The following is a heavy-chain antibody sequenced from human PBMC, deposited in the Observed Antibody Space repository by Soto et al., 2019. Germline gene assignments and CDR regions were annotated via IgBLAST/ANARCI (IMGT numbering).Heavy chain of an antibody. CDR3: ATIQLGYDAFDI. CDR1: GFTFSSYS. D-gene: IGHD6-6*01. CDR2: ISSSRSYI. J-gene: IGHJ3*02. Sequence: ESGGGLVKPGGSLRLSCAASGFTFSSYSMNWVRQAPGKGLEWVSSISSSRSYIYYADSVKGRFTISRDNAKNSLYLQMNSLRAEDTAVYYCATIQLGYDAFDIWGQGTMVTVSS. V-gene: IGHV3-21*01.